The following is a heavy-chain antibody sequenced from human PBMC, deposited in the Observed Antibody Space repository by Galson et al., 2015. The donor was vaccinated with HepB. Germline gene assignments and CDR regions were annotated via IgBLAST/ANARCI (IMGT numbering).Heavy chain of an antibody. Sequence: VQVSCKASGYIFSGYYMHWVRQAPGQGLEWMGRINPNSGGTNYAQKFQGRVTMTRDTSISTANMEMSRLRSDDTAVYYCARDRRYSGSHFNDYWGQGTLVTVAS. CDR3: ARDRRYSGSHFNDY. CDR2: INPNSGGT. CDR1: GYIFSGYY. D-gene: IGHD1-26*01. J-gene: IGHJ4*02. V-gene: IGHV1-2*06.